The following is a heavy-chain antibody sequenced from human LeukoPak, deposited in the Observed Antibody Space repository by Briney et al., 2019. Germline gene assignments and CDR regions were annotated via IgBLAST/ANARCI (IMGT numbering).Heavy chain of an antibody. D-gene: IGHD6-13*01. J-gene: IGHJ4*02. V-gene: IGHV4-38-2*02. CDR1: GSSINTPYY. CDR3: AGDATIAAPLMS. Sequence: SETLSLTCTVSGSSINTPYYWAWIRQPPGEGLEWIGNIFHGVTTFYNPSLMNRVAISVDTSKNQFSLKLTSVTAADTAVYYCAGDATIAAPLMSWGQGTLVNVSS. CDR2: IFHGVTT.